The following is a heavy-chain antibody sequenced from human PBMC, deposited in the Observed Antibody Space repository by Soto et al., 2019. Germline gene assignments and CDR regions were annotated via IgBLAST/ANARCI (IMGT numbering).Heavy chain of an antibody. D-gene: IGHD6-19*01. CDR3: ARVQSNGWYYFDY. Sequence: GGSLRLSCSASGFPFSSYDMHWVRQVTGKGLEWVSAIGTTGDTYYPGSVKGRFTISRENAKNSLYLQMNSLRDGDTAVYFCARVQSNGWYYFDYWGQGTLVTVSS. CDR2: IGTTGDT. J-gene: IGHJ4*02. CDR1: GFPFSSYD. V-gene: IGHV3-13*01.